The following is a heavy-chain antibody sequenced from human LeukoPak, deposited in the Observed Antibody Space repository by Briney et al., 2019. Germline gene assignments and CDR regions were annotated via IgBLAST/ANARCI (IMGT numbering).Heavy chain of an antibody. D-gene: IGHD4-11*01. CDR2: IKHDGSEK. CDR1: GFTFSRYW. Sequence: GGSLRLSCAAFGFTFSRYWMSWVRQAPGKRLEWVANIKHDGSEKYYVDSVKGRFTISRDNAENSLSLQMNSLRVEDTALYYCARESDHSNYPGTFDHWGPGTLVAVSS. CDR3: ARESDHSNYPGTFDH. V-gene: IGHV3-7*01. J-gene: IGHJ4*02.